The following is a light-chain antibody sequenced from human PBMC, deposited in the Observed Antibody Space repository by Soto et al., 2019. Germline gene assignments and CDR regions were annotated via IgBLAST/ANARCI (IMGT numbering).Light chain of an antibody. CDR2: GNT. Sequence: QSVLTQPPSVSGAPGQRVTISCTGSSSNIGAGYDVHWYRQRPGTAPKLLVYGNTNRPSGVPDRFSGSKSGTSASLAITGLQAEDEADYYCQSYDSSLSGVVFGGRTKLTVL. CDR1: SSNIGAGYD. CDR3: QSYDSSLSGVV. V-gene: IGLV1-40*01. J-gene: IGLJ2*01.